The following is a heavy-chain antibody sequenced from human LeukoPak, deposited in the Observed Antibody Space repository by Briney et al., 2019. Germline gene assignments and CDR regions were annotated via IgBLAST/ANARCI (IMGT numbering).Heavy chain of an antibody. CDR3: ATDGGGTYSYGSNDI. CDR1: GYTLTELS. D-gene: IGHD5-18*01. V-gene: IGHV1-24*01. J-gene: IGHJ3*02. CDR2: FDPEDGET. Sequence: ASVKVSCKVSGYTLTELSMHWVRQAPGKGLEWMGGFDPEDGETIYAPKFQGRVTMTEDTSTDTAYMELSSLRSEDTAVYYCATDGGGTYSYGSNDIWSQGTMVTVSP.